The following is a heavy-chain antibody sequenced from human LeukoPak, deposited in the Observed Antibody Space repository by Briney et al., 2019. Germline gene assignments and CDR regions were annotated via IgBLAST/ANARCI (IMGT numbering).Heavy chain of an antibody. CDR2: IYPDDSDT. D-gene: IGHD3-16*01. CDR1: GYSFTTYW. Sequence: GESLKISCETSGYSFTTYWIGWVRQRPGTGLEWVGAIYPDDSDTRYSPSFQGQVAISADRSIRTAYLKWNSLKASDTGMYYCARLGAIRLDPWGQGTLVTVSS. J-gene: IGHJ5*02. CDR3: ARLGAIRLDP. V-gene: IGHV5-51*01.